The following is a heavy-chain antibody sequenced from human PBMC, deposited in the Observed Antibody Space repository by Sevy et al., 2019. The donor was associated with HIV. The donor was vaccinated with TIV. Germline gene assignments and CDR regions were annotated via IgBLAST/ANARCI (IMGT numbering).Heavy chain of an antibody. CDR3: AREGCTKPHDY. CDR1: GFTFSKYS. CDR2: LSFGCGEI. D-gene: IGHD2-8*01. V-gene: IGHV3-23*01. J-gene: IGHJ4*02. Sequence: GGSLRLSSAASGFTFSKYSMSWVRQPPGKGLEWVSTLSFGCGEINYADSVKGRFTISRDNSKSSVYLQMNNLRPEDTAVYYCAREGCTKPHDYWGQRTLVTVSS.